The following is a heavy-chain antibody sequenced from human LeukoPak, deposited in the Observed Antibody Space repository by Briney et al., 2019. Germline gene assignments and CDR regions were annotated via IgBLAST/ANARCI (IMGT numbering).Heavy chain of an antibody. Sequence: ASVKVSCKASGGTFSSYAISWVRQAPGQGLEWMGGIIPIFGTANYAQKFQGRVTITADKSTSTAYMELSSLRSDDTAVYYCARVRRGYSYGPFGYWGQGTLVTVSS. V-gene: IGHV1-69*06. CDR3: ARVRRGYSYGPFGY. J-gene: IGHJ4*02. D-gene: IGHD5-18*01. CDR1: GGTFSSYA. CDR2: IIPIFGTA.